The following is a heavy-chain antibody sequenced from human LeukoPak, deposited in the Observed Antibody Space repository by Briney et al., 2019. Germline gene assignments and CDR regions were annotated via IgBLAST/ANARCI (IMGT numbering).Heavy chain of an antibody. Sequence: ASVKVSCKASGYTFTGYYMHWVRQAPGQGLEWMGWINPNSGGTNYAQKFQGRVTMTRDTSIGTAYMELSRLRSDDTAVYYCARVMRTNRAIPAALLAFDIWGQGTMVTVSS. D-gene: IGHD2-2*01. CDR1: GYTFTGYY. J-gene: IGHJ3*02. CDR2: INPNSGGT. V-gene: IGHV1-2*02. CDR3: ARVMRTNRAIPAALLAFDI.